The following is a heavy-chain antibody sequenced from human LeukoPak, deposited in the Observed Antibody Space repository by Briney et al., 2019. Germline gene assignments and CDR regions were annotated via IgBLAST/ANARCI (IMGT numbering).Heavy chain of an antibody. Sequence: SETLSLTCAVYGGSFSGYYWSWIRQPPGKGLEWIGEINHSGSTNYNPSLKSRVTISLDTSKSQFSLKGRYVTAADTAVYYCARGLNDSWTGENYWGQGTLVTVSS. CDR1: GGSFSGYY. J-gene: IGHJ4*02. V-gene: IGHV4-34*01. CDR2: INHSGST. CDR3: ARGLNDSWTGENY. D-gene: IGHD3-3*01.